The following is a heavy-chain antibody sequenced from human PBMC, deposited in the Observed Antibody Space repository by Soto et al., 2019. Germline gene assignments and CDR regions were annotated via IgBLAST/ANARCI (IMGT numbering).Heavy chain of an antibody. Sequence: GGSLRLSCAASGFTFSSYSMNWVRQAPGKGLEWVSSISSSSSYIYYADSVKGRFTISRDNAKNSLYLQMNSLRAEDTAVYYCVTRLYLFGDQEDLFDFRGQGTMDTVSS. D-gene: IGHD3-10*02. CDR2: ISSSSSYI. CDR1: GFTFSSYS. J-gene: IGHJ3*01. V-gene: IGHV3-21*01. CDR3: VTRLYLFGDQEDLFDF.